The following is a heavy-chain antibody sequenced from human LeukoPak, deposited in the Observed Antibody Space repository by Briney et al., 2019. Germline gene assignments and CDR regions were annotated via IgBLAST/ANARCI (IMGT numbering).Heavy chain of an antibody. D-gene: IGHD6-19*01. CDR1: GFTFSSYA. V-gene: IGHV3-23*01. Sequence: GGSLRLSCAASGFTFSSYAMSWVRQAPGKGLEGVSAISGSGGSTYYADSVKGRFTISRDNSKNTLYLQMNSLRAEDTAVYYCAKDQWLVLYAFDIWGQGTMVTVSS. CDR2: ISGSGGST. J-gene: IGHJ3*02. CDR3: AKDQWLVLYAFDI.